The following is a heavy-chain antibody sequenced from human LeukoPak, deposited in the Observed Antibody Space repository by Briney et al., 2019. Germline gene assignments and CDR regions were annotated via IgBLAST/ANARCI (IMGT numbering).Heavy chain of an antibody. CDR3: AKGLWAFDY. Sequence: GGSLRLSCAASGFTLSRYAMSWVGQAAGKGVEWVSAISGRGGSTKYADSGEGRFTISRDNSSNTLYLQMNSLRAEDTAVYYCAKGLWAFDYWGQGTLVTVSS. CDR1: GFTLSRYA. J-gene: IGHJ4*02. CDR2: ISGRGGST. D-gene: IGHD3-10*01. V-gene: IGHV3-23*01.